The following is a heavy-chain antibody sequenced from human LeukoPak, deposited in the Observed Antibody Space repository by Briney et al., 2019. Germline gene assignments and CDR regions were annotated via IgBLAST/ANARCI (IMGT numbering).Heavy chain of an antibody. V-gene: IGHV4-34*01. CDR3: ARAGVIVVVAPRRFDP. J-gene: IGHJ5*02. CDR2: INHSGST. Sequence: SETLSLTCAVYGGSFSGYYWSWIRQPPGKGLEWIGEINHSGSTNYNPSLKSRVTISVDTSKNQFSLKLSSVTAADTAVYYCARAGVIVVVAPRRFDPWGQRTLVTVSS. CDR1: GGSFSGYY. D-gene: IGHD3-22*01.